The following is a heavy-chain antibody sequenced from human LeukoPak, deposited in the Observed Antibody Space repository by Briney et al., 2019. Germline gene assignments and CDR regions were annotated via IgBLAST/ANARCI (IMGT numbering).Heavy chain of an antibody. V-gene: IGHV5-51*01. CDR1: GYSFTSYW. CDR2: IYPGDSDT. J-gene: IGHJ4*02. CDR3: LRRGDSDLGFDY. Sequence: GESLKISCKGSGYSFTSYWIGWVRQMPGKGLEWMGIIYPGDSDTRYSPSFQGLGTISSDKTTKTAYLPGNSLESSDTAIYYCLRRGDSDLGFDYWGQGALVTVSS. D-gene: IGHD2-15*01.